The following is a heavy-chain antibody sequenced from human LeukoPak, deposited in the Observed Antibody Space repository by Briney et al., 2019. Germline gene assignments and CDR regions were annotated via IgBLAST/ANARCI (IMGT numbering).Heavy chain of an antibody. CDR1: GFTFDDYA. CDR3: ARDKSRNGGDSDVYFDY. Sequence: GGSLRLSCAASGFTFDDYAMHWVRRAPGKGLEWVSLISGVSGNTYYADSVKGRFTISRDNSKNSLYLQMNSVRAEDTAFYHCARDKSRNGGDSDVYFDYWGQGTPVTVSS. CDR2: ISGVSGNT. V-gene: IGHV3-43*02. D-gene: IGHD4-23*01. J-gene: IGHJ4*02.